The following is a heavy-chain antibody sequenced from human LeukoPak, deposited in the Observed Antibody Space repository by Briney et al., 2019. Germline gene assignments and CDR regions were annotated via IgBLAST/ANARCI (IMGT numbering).Heavy chain of an antibody. V-gene: IGHV4-59*01. CDR2: IYYSGTT. Sequence: PSETLSLTCTVSGGSISNYYWSWIRQPPGKGLEWIGYIYYSGTTNYNPSLKSRVTISVDTSKNQFSLKLNSVTAAVTAVYYCARGVYIAAAQYGYWGQGTLVTVSS. J-gene: IGHJ4*02. D-gene: IGHD6-13*01. CDR3: ARGVYIAAAQYGY. CDR1: GGSISNYY.